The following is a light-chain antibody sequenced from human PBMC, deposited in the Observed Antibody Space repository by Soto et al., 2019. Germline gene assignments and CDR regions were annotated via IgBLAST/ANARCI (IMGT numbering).Light chain of an antibody. CDR1: QGISNY. CDR2: AAS. Sequence: DIQMTQSPSSLSASVGDSVTITCRASQGISNYLAWYQQKPWKVPKLLIYAASILQLGVPSRFCGSGSGADFTLTIFILQPEDVATYYGQQYNSAPWTFGQGNKVVLK. CDR3: QQYNSAPWT. J-gene: IGKJ1*01. V-gene: IGKV1-27*01.